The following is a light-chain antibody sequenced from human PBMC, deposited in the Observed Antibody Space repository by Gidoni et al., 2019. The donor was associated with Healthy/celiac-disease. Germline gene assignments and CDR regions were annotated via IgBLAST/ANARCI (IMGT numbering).Light chain of an antibody. CDR2: EVS. V-gene: IGLV2-8*01. CDR3: SSYAGSNNYVV. Sequence: QSALTKPPSAAGSPGQSVTISCTGTSSDVGGYNYVSWYQQHPGKAPKLMLYEVSKRPSGVPDRFSGSKSGNTASLTVSGLQAEDEADYYCSSYAGSNNYVVFGGGTKLTVL. CDR1: SSDVGGYNY. J-gene: IGLJ2*01.